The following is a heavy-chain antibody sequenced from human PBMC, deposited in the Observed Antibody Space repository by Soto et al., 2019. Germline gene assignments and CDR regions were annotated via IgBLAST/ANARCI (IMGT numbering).Heavy chain of an antibody. V-gene: IGHV1-58*01. J-gene: IGHJ5*02. CDR3: AAVPDYYDSSGPGLP. CDR1: GFTFTSSA. Sequence: SVKVSCKASGFTFTSSAVQWVRQARGQRLEWIGWIVVGSGDTNYAQKFQERVAITRDMSTSTAYMELSSLRSEDTAVYYCAAVPDYYDSSGPGLPWGQGTLVTVSS. CDR2: IVVGSGDT. D-gene: IGHD3-22*01.